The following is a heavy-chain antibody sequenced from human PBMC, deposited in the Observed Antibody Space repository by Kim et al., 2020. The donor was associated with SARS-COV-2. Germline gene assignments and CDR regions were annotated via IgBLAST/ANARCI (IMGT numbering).Heavy chain of an antibody. CDR1: GFTFSSYA. J-gene: IGHJ3*02. CDR2: ISYDGSNK. D-gene: IGHD3-10*01. V-gene: IGHV3-30*04. Sequence: GGSLRLSCAASGFTFSSYAMHWVRQAPGKGLEWVAVISYDGSNKYYADSVKGRFTISRDNSKNTLYLQMNSLRAEDTAVYYCAKTTRSMVQGVNAFDIWGQGTMVTVSS. CDR3: AKTTRSMVQGVNAFDI.